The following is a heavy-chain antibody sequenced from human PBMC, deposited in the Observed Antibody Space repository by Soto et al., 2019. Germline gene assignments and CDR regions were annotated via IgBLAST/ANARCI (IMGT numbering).Heavy chain of an antibody. CDR1: GGSISSYY. CDR3: GREYGGYDTADFEYFNY. V-gene: IGHV4-59*08. Sequence: PSETLSLTCTVSGGSISSYYWSWIRQPPGKGLEWIGYIYYSGSTNYNPSLKSRVTISVDTSKNQFSLKLSSVTAADTAVYYCGREYGGYDTADFEYFNYGGRETRVTVP. CDR2: IYYSGST. J-gene: IGHJ4*02. D-gene: IGHD5-12*01.